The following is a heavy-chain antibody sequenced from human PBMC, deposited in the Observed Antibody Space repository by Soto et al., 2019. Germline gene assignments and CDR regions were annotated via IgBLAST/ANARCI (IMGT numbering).Heavy chain of an antibody. CDR1: GGSITTGGYY. V-gene: IGHV4-31*03. Sequence: PSETLSLTCTVSGGSITTGGYYWSWIRQLPGKGLEWIGHRYYSESTYYNPSLKSRVSISLDTSKEQFSLKLSFVTAADAAMYYCARNKCSGGSCYSWALDYWGQGTPVTVSS. CDR3: ARNKCSGGSCYSWALDY. CDR2: RYYSEST. D-gene: IGHD2-15*01. J-gene: IGHJ4*02.